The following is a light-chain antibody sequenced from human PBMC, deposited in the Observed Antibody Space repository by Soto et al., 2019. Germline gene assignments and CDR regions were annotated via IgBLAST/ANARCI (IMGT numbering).Light chain of an antibody. Sequence: EIVMTQSPATLYVSPGERATLSCRASQSFSSNLAWYQQKPGQAPRLLIYGASTRATGIPARFSGSGSGTEFTLTISSLQSEDFAVYYRQQYNNWPRGTFGQGTKLEIK. CDR3: QQYNNWPRGT. CDR1: QSFSSN. J-gene: IGKJ2*01. CDR2: GAS. V-gene: IGKV3-15*01.